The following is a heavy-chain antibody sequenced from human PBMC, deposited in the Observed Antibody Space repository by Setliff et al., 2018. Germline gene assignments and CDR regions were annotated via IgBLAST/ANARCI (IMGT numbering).Heavy chain of an antibody. Sequence: ASVKVSCKASGYTFTSYAMNWVRQAPGQGLEWMGWISAYNGNTNYAQKLQGRVTMTTDTSTSTAYMELRSLRSDDTAVYYCARDSRPSSSWYLSDAFDIWGQGTMVTVSS. V-gene: IGHV1-18*01. D-gene: IGHD6-13*01. CDR2: ISAYNGNT. CDR1: GYTFTSYA. CDR3: ARDSRPSSSWYLSDAFDI. J-gene: IGHJ3*02.